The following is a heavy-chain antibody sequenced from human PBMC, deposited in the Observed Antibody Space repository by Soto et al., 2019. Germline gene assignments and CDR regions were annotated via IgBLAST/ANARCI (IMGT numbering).Heavy chain of an antibody. V-gene: IGHV1-69*12. CDR2: IIPIFGTA. Sequence: QVQLVQSGAEVKKPGSSVKVSCKASGGTFSSYAISWVRQAPGQGLEWMGGIIPIFGTANYAQKFQGRVTIPADESTGEAYMGMSGLRSGDTAVYYCGVATMPGEVYSSGMDVWGQGTTVTVSS. D-gene: IGHD5-12*01. J-gene: IGHJ6*02. CDR3: GVATMPGEVYSSGMDV. CDR1: GGTFSSYA.